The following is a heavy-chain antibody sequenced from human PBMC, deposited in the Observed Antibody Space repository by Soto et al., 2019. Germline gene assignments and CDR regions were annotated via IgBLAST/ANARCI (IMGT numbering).Heavy chain of an antibody. V-gene: IGHV4-39*01. J-gene: IGHJ4*02. Sequence: QLQLQESGPGLVKPSETLSLTCTVSGGSISSSSYYWGWIRQPPGKGLEWIGSIYSSGSTYYNPSLKSRVTISVDTSKNQCSLKLISVTAADTAVYYCARQPRGWYFDKDYWGQGTLVTVSS. D-gene: IGHD6-19*01. CDR1: GGSISSSSYY. CDR3: ARQPRGWYFDKDY. CDR2: IYSSGST.